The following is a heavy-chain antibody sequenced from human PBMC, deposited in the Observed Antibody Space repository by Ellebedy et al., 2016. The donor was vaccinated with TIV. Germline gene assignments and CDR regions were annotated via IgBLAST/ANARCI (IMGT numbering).Heavy chain of an antibody. D-gene: IGHD2/OR15-2a*01. J-gene: IGHJ4*02. CDR3: ARGVLSGY. Sequence: PGGSLRLSCAASGSTASNNYISWVRQAPGKGLAWVSVIYSGGSTYYADSVKGRFTISRDNSKNTVYLQMNSLRAEDTALYYCARGVLSGYWGQGTLVTVSS. CDR1: GSTASNNY. CDR2: IYSGGST. V-gene: IGHV3-53*01.